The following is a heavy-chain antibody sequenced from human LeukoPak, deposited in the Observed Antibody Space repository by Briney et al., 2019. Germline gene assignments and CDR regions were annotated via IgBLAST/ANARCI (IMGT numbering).Heavy chain of an antibody. J-gene: IGHJ3*02. V-gene: IGHV1-69*05. Sequence: SVKVSCKASGGTISSYAISWVRQAPGQGLEWMGGIIPIFGTANYAQKFQGRVTITTDESTSTAYMELSSLRSEDTAVYYCARDLYYDNSGYPITIWGQGTMVTVSS. CDR1: GGTISSYA. CDR3: ARDLYYDNSGYPITI. CDR2: IIPIFGTA. D-gene: IGHD3-22*01.